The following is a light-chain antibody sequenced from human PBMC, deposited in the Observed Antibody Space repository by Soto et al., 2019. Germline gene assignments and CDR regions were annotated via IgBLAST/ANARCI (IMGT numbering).Light chain of an antibody. V-gene: IGKV3-20*01. CDR3: GQFVSAPPRT. CDR1: QSVSSTF. J-gene: IGKJ1*01. Sequence: EIVLTQSPGTLSLSPGERATLSCRASQSVSSTFLAWYQQKPGQAPRLLIFGVSNRATGIPDRFSGSGSGTDFTLTISRLGPEDFGVYYCGQFVSAPPRTFGQGTKVEIK. CDR2: GVS.